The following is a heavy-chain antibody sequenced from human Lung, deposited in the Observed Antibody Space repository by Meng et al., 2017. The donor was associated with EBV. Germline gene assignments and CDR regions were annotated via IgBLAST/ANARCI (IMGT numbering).Heavy chain of an antibody. Sequence: QVQLQQWGVGLLQPSDTLSLTVVVYGGSFSGYYWSWIRQPPGKGLEWIGEINHSGSTNYNPSLKSRVTISVDTSKNQFSLKLSSVTAADTAVYYCASFPAAGFDYWGQGTLVTVSS. CDR1: GGSFSGYY. V-gene: IGHV4-34*01. J-gene: IGHJ4*02. CDR3: ASFPAAGFDY. D-gene: IGHD6-13*01. CDR2: INHSGST.